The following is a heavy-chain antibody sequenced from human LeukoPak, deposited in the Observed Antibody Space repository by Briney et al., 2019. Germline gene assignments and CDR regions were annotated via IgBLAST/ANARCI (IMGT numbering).Heavy chain of an antibody. D-gene: IGHD2-2*01. CDR2: ISSSSGYI. Sequence: GGSLSLSCVASGFAFNIYSMNWVRPAPEKGLEWVSFISSSSGYIYYADSVKGRFTISRDNAKNSLYLQVNSLRAEDTAVYFCARVLGRYQMLGSLDSWGQGTLVTVSS. CDR1: GFAFNIYS. V-gene: IGHV3-21*01. CDR3: ARVLGRYQMLGSLDS. J-gene: IGHJ4*02.